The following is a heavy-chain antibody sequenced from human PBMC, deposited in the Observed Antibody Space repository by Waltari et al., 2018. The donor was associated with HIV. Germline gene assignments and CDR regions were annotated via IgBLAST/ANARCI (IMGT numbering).Heavy chain of an antibody. CDR2: VVPCWATA. D-gene: IGHD2-21*02. Sequence: QVQLVQSGAEVKKRGSSVKVSCKASGGTFSNFAINWVRQAPGQGLEWMGGVVPCWATATYARKVQGRVTISETASTGTAYMELRSLTTDDTAVYYCARSLLTPYYFDSWGQGTLVTVSS. J-gene: IGHJ4*02. V-gene: IGHV1-69*12. CDR1: GGTFSNFA. CDR3: ARSLLTPYYFDS.